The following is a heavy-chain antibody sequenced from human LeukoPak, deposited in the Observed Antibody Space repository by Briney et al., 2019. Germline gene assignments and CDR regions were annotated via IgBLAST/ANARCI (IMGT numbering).Heavy chain of an antibody. CDR3: ARATVSYDFWNPQHFFDH. CDR2: IGTAGDT. J-gene: IGHJ4*02. V-gene: IGHV3-13*01. CDR1: GFTFSSYD. Sequence: GGSLRLSCAASGFTFSSYDMHWVRQATGKGLEWVSAIGTAGDTYYPGSVKGRFTISRDNAKNSLDLQMNSLRAEDTAMYFCARATVSYDFWNPQHFFDHWGRGTLVTVSS. D-gene: IGHD3-3*01.